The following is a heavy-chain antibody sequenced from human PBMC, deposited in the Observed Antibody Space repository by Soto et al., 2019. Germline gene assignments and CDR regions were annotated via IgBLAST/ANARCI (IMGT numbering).Heavy chain of an antibody. D-gene: IGHD6-13*01. V-gene: IGHV4-4*02. CDR2: IHHSGST. CDR1: GWPISRNNL. J-gene: IGHJ4*02. Sequence: VPLPEAGPGTVKPFGDPSLHRPVSGWPISRNNLWRLVPPAPGKGLGWIGEIHHSGSTNYNPSLKSRVTISVDKSKNQFSLKLSSVTAADTAVYYCARVPFRRAYSSSGHIPDYWGQGTLVTVSS. CDR3: ARVPFRRAYSSSGHIPDY.